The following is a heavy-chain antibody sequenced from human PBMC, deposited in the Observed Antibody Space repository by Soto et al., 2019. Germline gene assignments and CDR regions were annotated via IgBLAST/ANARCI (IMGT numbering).Heavy chain of an antibody. CDR3: ARDPGIIAVGHYYCGMDV. CDR1: GGTFSSYA. J-gene: IGHJ6*02. V-gene: IGHV1-69*12. CDR2: IIPIFGTA. D-gene: IGHD6-19*01. Sequence: QVQLVQSGAEVKKPGSSVKVSCKASGGTFSSYAISWVRQAPGQGLEWMGGIIPIFGTANYAQKFQGRVTSTANESTDTAYMELSRLRSEDTAVYYCARDPGIIAVGHYYCGMDVWGQGTTVTVSS.